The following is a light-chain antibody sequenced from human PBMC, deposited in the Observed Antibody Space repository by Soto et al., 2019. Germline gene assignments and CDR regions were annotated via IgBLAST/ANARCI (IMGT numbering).Light chain of an antibody. CDR2: DAS. CDR1: QSVSSY. Sequence: DILLTQSPATLSLSPGERATLSCSASQSVSSYLAWYQQKPGQAPRLLIYDASNTATGIPARFSGSVSGTDFTLTISSLEPEDFAVYYCQQRSNWPLALTFGGGTKVDIK. V-gene: IGKV3-11*01. CDR3: QQRSNWPLALT. J-gene: IGKJ4*01.